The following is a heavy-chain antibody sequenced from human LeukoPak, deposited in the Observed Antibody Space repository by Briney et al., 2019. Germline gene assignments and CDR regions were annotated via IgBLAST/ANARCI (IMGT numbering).Heavy chain of an antibody. CDR2: IIPNFGIA. V-gene: IGHV1-69*04. CDR3: ARGEGGSWEDAADY. CDR1: GGTFSSYA. Sequence: ASVTVSCTASGGTFSSYAISWVRQAPGQGLEWMGRIIPNFGIANYAQKFQGRVTITADKSTSTAYMELSSLRSEDTAVYYCARGEGGSWEDAADYWGQGTLVTVSS. D-gene: IGHD2-15*01. J-gene: IGHJ4*02.